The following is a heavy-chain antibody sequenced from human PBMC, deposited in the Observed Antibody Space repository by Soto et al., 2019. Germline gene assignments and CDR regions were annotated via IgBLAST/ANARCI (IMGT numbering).Heavy chain of an antibody. CDR2: MNPNSGNT. D-gene: IGHD1-26*01. CDR1: GYTFTSYD. V-gene: IGHV1-8*01. J-gene: IGHJ4*02. CDR3: ARDPGIVGATTFDY. Sequence: ASVKVSCKASGYTFTSYDINWVRQATGLGLEWMGWMNPNSGNTGYAQKLQGRVTMTTDTSTSTAYMELRSLRSDDTAVYYCARDPGIVGATTFDYWGQGTLVTVSS.